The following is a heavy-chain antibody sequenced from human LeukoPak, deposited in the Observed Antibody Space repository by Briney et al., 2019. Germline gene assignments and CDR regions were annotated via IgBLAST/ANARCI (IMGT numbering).Heavy chain of an antibody. V-gene: IGHV4-30-2*01. Sequence: SETLSLTCAVSGGSISSGGYSWIWIRQPPGKGLEWIGYIYHSGSTYYNPSLKSRVTISVDRSKNQFSLKLSSVTASDTAVYCCAAVGVTAAYWGQGTLVTVSS. D-gene: IGHD2-21*02. J-gene: IGHJ4*02. CDR1: GGSISSGGYS. CDR3: AAVGVTAAY. CDR2: IYHSGST.